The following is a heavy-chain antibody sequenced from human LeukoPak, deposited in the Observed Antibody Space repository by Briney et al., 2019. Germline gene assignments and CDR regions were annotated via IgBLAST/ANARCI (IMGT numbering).Heavy chain of an antibody. Sequence: PSETLSLTCTVSGGSISIYYWSWIRQPPGKGLEWIGYIYYSGSTNYNPSLKSRVTISVDTSKNQFSLKLSSVTAADTAVYYCARDLRIGSGTNYYYGMDVWGQGTTVTVSS. V-gene: IGHV4-59*01. CDR1: GGSISIYY. CDR3: ARDLRIGSGTNYYYGMDV. D-gene: IGHD1-1*01. CDR2: IYYSGST. J-gene: IGHJ6*02.